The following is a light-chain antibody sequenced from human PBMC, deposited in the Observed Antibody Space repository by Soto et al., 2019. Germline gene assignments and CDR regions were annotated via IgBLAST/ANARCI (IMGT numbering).Light chain of an antibody. CDR3: QQYLHSPRT. J-gene: IGKJ1*01. CDR1: RRVLYSSNDKSY. CDR2: WAS. Sequence: DAMMIQPPQSTAASLRERTTIHSKSTRRVLYSSNDKSYLAWYQQKPGQAPRLLIYWASTRASGVPDRFSGSGSGTDFTLTISSLQAEDVAVYYCQQYLHSPRTFGQGTKVDIK. V-gene: IGKV4-1*01.